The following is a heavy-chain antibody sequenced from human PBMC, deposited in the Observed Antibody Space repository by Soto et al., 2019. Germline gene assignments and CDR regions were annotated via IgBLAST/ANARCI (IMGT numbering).Heavy chain of an antibody. D-gene: IGHD6-6*01. CDR3: AREGGGKQLGLGY. Sequence: ASVKVSCKASGYTFTGYYMHWVRQAPGQGLEWMGWINPNSGGTNYAQKFQGWVTMTRDTSISTAYMELSRLRSDDTAVYYCAREGGGKQLGLGYWGQGTLVTVSS. V-gene: IGHV1-2*04. J-gene: IGHJ4*02. CDR2: INPNSGGT. CDR1: GYTFTGYY.